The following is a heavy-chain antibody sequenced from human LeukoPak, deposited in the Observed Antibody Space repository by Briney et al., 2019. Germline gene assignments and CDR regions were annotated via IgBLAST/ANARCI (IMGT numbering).Heavy chain of an antibody. V-gene: IGHV4-34*01. J-gene: IGHJ6*02. CDR2: INHSGST. Sequence: SETLSLTCAVYGGSFSGNYWSWIRQPPGKGLEWIGEINHSGSTNYNPSLKSRVTISVDTSKNQFSLKLSSVTAADTAVYYCARLVAATPDYNYGMDVWGQGTTVTVSS. D-gene: IGHD2-15*01. CDR1: GGSFSGNY. CDR3: ARLVAATPDYNYGMDV.